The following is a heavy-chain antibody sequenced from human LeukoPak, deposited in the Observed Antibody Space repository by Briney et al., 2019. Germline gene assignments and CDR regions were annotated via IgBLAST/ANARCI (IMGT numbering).Heavy chain of an antibody. CDR1: GYTFTSYA. CDR3: ARDIAVAGTETTWCPDY. CDR2: INAGNGNT. V-gene: IGHV1-3*01. D-gene: IGHD6-19*01. Sequence: ASVKVSCKASGYTFTSYAMHWVRQAPGQRLEWMGWINAGNGNTKYSQKFQGRVTITRDTSASTAYMELSSLRSEDTAVYYCARDIAVAGTETTWCPDYWGQGTLVTVSS. J-gene: IGHJ4*02.